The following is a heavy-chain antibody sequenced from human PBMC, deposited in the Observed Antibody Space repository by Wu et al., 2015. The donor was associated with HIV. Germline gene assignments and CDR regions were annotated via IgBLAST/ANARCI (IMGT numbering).Heavy chain of an antibody. CDR1: GDIFTNFG. J-gene: IGHJ6*03. D-gene: IGHD4-11*01. Sequence: QVQLVQSGAEVKKPGASVKVSCTASGDIFTNFGITWVRQAPGQGLEWMGWISAYNGNTNYAQKFQGRVTLTTDTTTRTAYMELRNLRSDDTAIYYCARNRDLQYFYFYYMDVWGKGTTVTVSS. V-gene: IGHV1-18*01. CDR2: ISAYNGNT. CDR3: ARNRDLQYFYFYYMDV.